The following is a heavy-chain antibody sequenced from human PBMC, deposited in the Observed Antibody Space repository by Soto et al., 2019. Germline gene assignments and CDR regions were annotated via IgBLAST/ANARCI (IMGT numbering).Heavy chain of an antibody. CDR1: GGSISSYY. CDR3: ARSQWLGDAFDI. J-gene: IGHJ3*02. Sequence: SETLSLTCTVSGGSISSYYWSWIRQPPGKGLEWIGYIYYSGSTNYNPSLKSRVTISVDTSKNQFSLKLSSVTAAYTAVYYCARSQWLGDAFDIWGQGTMVTVSS. CDR2: IYYSGST. D-gene: IGHD6-19*01. V-gene: IGHV4-59*08.